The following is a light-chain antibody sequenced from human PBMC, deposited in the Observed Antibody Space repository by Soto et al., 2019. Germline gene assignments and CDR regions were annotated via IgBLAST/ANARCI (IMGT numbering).Light chain of an antibody. J-gene: IGLJ1*01. V-gene: IGLV2-14*01. CDR3: SSSTLTSYV. CDR1: SSDVDFYNF. CDR2: EVS. Sequence: QSVLTQPASVAGSPGQSITISCTGTSSDVDFYNFVSWYQQHPGKAPKLIIYEVSNRSSGVSSRFSGSKSGNTASLTISGLRAEDEDDYYCSSSTLTSYVFGTGTKVTVL.